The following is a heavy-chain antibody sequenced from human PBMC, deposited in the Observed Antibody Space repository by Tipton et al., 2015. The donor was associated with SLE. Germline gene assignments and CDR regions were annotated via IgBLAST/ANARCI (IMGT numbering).Heavy chain of an antibody. J-gene: IGHJ5*02. CDR1: GGSMRSSNHH. D-gene: IGHD3-22*01. CDR3: ARDEGYYYDSSGSPGYNWFDP. V-gene: IGHV4-39*07. CDR2: INHSGST. Sequence: TLSLTCTVSGGSMRSSNHHWGWIRQPPGKGLEWIGEINHSGSTNYNPSLKSRVTISVDTSKNQFSLQLNSVTPEDTAVYYCARDEGYYYDSSGSPGYNWFDPWGQGTLVTVSS.